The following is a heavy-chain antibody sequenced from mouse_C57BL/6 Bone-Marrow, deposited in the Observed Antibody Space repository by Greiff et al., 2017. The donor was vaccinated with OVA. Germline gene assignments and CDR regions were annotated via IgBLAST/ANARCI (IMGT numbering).Heavy chain of an antibody. CDR1: GYTFTSYG. CDR3: ARSRWLPYAMDY. J-gene: IGHJ4*01. D-gene: IGHD2-3*01. CDR2: IYPRSGNT. V-gene: IGHV1-81*01. Sequence: QVTLKESGAELARPGASVKLSCKASGYTFTSYGISWVKQRTGQGLEWIGEIYPRSGNTYYNEKFKGKATLTADKSSSTAYMELRSLTSEDSAVYFCARSRWLPYAMDYWGQGTSVTVSS.